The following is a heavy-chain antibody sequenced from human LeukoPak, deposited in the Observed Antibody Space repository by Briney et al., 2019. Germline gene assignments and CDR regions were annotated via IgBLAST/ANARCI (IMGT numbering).Heavy chain of an antibody. CDR2: ISSDGNNK. V-gene: IGHV3-30*18. Sequence: GGSLRLSCAASGFTLSTFGNHWVRQAPGKGLEWVASISSDGNNKYYVGSVEGRFTISRDNSRNTLYLQMNSLRTEDTAVYYCAKAGAYDSSGYYYYLDYWGQGTLITVSS. J-gene: IGHJ4*02. CDR3: AKAGAYDSSGYYYYLDY. D-gene: IGHD3-22*01. CDR1: GFTLSTFG.